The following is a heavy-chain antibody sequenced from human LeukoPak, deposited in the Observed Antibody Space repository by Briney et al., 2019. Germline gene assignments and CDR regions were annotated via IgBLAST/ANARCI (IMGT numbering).Heavy chain of an antibody. CDR1: GGSISSYY. J-gene: IGHJ3*02. Sequence: PSETLSLTCTVSGGSISSYYWSWIRQPPGKGLEWIGYIYYSGSTNYNPSLKSRVTISVDTSKNQFSLKLSSVTAADTAVHYCARERRIAAAADLDAFDIWGQGTMVTVSS. CDR3: ARERRIAAAADLDAFDI. D-gene: IGHD6-13*01. V-gene: IGHV4-59*01. CDR2: IYYSGST.